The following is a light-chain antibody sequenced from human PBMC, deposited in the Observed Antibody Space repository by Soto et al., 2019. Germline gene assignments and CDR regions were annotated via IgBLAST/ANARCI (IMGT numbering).Light chain of an antibody. CDR1: QSISSW. Sequence: DIQMTQSPSTLSASVGDRVTVTCRASQSISSWLAWYQQKPGKAPKLLIYDASTLESGLPSRFSGSGSGTEFTLTISSLQPDDFATYYCQQYDSQGTFGQGTKVEIK. V-gene: IGKV1-5*01. CDR2: DAS. CDR3: QQYDSQGT. J-gene: IGKJ1*01.